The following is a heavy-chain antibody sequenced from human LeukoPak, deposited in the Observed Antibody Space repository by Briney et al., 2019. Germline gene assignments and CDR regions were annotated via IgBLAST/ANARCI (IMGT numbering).Heavy chain of an antibody. CDR1: GFTFSSYS. D-gene: IGHD1-26*01. CDR2: ISTDGGTT. J-gene: IGHJ4*02. V-gene: IGHV3-64D*06. CDR3: VKDVTGTYSGYF. Sequence: PGGSLRLSCSASGFTFSSYSMHWVRQAPGKGLQYVSYISTDGGTTYNADSVMGRFTISRDNSKNTPYLQMSSLRPEDTAVYYCVKDVTGTYSGYFWGKGTLVTV.